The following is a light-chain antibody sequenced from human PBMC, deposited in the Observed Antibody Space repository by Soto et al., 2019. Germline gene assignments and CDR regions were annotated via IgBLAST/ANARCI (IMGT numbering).Light chain of an antibody. J-gene: IGLJ3*02. CDR2: EVS. V-gene: IGLV2-8*01. CDR3: SSYTSSKTGV. Sequence: QSALTQPPSASGSPGQSVTISCTGTSSDVGNYHYVSWYQQHPGKAPKLMIYEVSKRPSGVPDRFSGSKSGNTASLTISGLQAEDEADYYCSSYTSSKTGVFGGGTKLTVL. CDR1: SSDVGNYHY.